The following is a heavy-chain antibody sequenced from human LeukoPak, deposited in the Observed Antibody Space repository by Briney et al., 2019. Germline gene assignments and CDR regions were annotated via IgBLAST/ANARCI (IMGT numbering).Heavy chain of an antibody. Sequence: PGGSLRLSCAASGFIFSDSHMHWVRQASGKGLEWVGHVRSKADNYAAAYAASVKGRFTISRDDSKNTAYLQMNSLRAEDTAVYYCARDGGIAAAGTPDYYYGMDVWGQGTTVTVSS. J-gene: IGHJ6*02. D-gene: IGHD6-13*01. CDR1: GFIFSDSH. V-gene: IGHV3-73*01. CDR2: VRSKADNYAA. CDR3: ARDGGIAAAGTPDYYYGMDV.